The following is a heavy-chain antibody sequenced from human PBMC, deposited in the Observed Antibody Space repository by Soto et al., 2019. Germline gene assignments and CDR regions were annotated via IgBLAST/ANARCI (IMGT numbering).Heavy chain of an antibody. CDR2: IYSGGST. J-gene: IGHJ6*02. V-gene: IGHV3-53*04. Sequence: EVQLVESGGGLVQPGGSLRLSCAASGFTVSSNYMSWVRQAPGKGLEWVSVIYSGGSTYYADSVKGRFTISRHNSKXTXYXXMNSLRAEDTAVYYCAAHYYGSGSYYDYYYYGMDVWGQGTTVTVSS. D-gene: IGHD3-10*01. CDR1: GFTVSSNY. CDR3: AAHYYGSGSYYDYYYYGMDV.